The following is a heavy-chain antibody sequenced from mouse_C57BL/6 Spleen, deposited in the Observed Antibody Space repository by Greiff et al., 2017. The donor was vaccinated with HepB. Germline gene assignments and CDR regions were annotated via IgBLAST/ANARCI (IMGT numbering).Heavy chain of an antibody. CDR2: IYPGNSDT. D-gene: IGHD1-1*01. V-gene: IGHV1-5*01. J-gene: IGHJ3*01. CDR3: TRGHYGSSYAWFAY. CDR1: GYTFTSYW. Sequence: VQLQQSGPVLARPGASVKMSCKTSGYTFTSYWMHWVKQRPGQGLEWIGAIYPGNSDTSYNQKFKGKAILTAVTSASTAYMELSSLTNEDSAVYYCTRGHYGSSYAWFAYWGQGTLVTVSA.